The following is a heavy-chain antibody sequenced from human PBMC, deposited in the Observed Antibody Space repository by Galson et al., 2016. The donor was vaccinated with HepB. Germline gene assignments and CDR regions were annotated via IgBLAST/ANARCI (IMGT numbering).Heavy chain of an antibody. CDR3: ARYSGSDYGRFDP. CDR1: GDSITRGGYY. J-gene: IGHJ5*02. CDR2: ISYSGSA. D-gene: IGHD1-26*01. Sequence: TLSLTCIVSGDSITRGGYYWSWIRQHPGKGLEWIGHISYSGSASYNPSLKSRIIISLDTFKNQFTLKMTSVTAADAAVYFCARYSGSDYGRFDPWGQGTVVTVSS. V-gene: IGHV4-31*03.